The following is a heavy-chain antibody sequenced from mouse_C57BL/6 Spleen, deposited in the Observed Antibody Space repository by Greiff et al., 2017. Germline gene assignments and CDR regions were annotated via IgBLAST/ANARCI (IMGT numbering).Heavy chain of an antibody. CDR3: ARSLYYYCSSPYYFDY. V-gene: IGHV1-18*01. CDR1: GYTFTDYN. D-gene: IGHD1-1*01. CDR2: INPNNGGT. Sequence: VQLQQSGPELVKPGASVKIPCKASGYTFTDYNMDWVKQSHGKSLEWIGDINPNNGGTIYNQKFKGKATLTVDKSSSTAYVELRSLTSEDTAVYYCARSLYYYCSSPYYFDYWGQGTTLTVSS. J-gene: IGHJ2*01.